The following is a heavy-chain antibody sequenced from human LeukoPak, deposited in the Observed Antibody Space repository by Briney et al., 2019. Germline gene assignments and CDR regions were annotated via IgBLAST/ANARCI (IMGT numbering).Heavy chain of an antibody. D-gene: IGHD6-19*01. J-gene: IGHJ4*02. V-gene: IGHV4-59*01. Sequence: SETLSLTCTVSGGSISSYFWTWIRQPPGKGLEWIGYIYYIGSTNYNPSLKSRVTVSVDTSKNQFSLRLSSVTAEDTAVYYCARDGGSVESNGPTGSGYDSYSSGWYSDYWGQGTLVTVSS. CDR2: IYYIGST. CDR3: ARDGGSVESNGPTGSGYDSYSSGWYSDY. CDR1: GGSISSYF.